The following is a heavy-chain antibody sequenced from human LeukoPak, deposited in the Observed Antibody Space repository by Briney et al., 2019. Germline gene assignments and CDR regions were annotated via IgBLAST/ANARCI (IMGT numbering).Heavy chain of an antibody. D-gene: IGHD2-15*01. Sequence: ASVKVSCKASGYTFTSYYMHWVRQAPGQGLEWMGIINPSGGSTSYAQKFQGRVTMTRDTSTSTVYMELSSLRSEDTAVYYCAIPREDCSGGSCYQDYFDYWGQATLVTVSS. J-gene: IGHJ4*02. CDR3: AIPREDCSGGSCYQDYFDY. V-gene: IGHV1-46*01. CDR1: GYTFTSYY. CDR2: INPSGGST.